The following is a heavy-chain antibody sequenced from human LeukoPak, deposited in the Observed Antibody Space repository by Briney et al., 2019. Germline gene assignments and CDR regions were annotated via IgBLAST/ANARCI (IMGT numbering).Heavy chain of an antibody. CDR3: ARDLKGY. CDR1: GFIFSSYA. CDR2: ISYDGSNK. J-gene: IGHJ4*02. Sequence: GGSLRLSCAASGFIFSSYAMHWVRQAPGKGLEWVAVISYDGSNKYYADSVKGRFTISRDNSKNTLYLQMNSLRAEDTAVYYCARDLKGYWGQGTLVTVSS. V-gene: IGHV3-30-3*01.